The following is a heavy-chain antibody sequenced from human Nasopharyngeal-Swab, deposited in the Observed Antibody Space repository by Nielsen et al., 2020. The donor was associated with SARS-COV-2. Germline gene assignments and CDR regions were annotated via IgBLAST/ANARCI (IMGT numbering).Heavy chain of an antibody. V-gene: IGHV1-3*01. CDR2: INAGNGNT. CDR1: GYTFTSYA. Sequence: ASVKVSCKASGYTFTSYAMHWVRQAPGQRLEWMGWINAGNGNTKYSQKFQGRVTITRDTSASTAYMELSSLRSDDTAVYYCARRVPAALNWFDPWGQGTLVTVSS. J-gene: IGHJ5*02. D-gene: IGHD2-2*01. CDR3: ARRVPAALNWFDP.